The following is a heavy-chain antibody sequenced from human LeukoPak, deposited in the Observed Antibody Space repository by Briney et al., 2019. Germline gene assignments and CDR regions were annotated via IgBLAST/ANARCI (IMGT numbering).Heavy chain of an antibody. D-gene: IGHD5-12*01. V-gene: IGHV3-15*01. CDR3: ASEEPWLPVKEIFF. Sequence: PGGSLRLSCAASGFTLNAAWMSWVRQAPGKGLEWVGRIKNRAGGGSTDYAAPVKGSFTISRDDSTNTLYLQMNSLKPEDTAVYYCASEEPWLPVKEIFFWGRGTLVTVSS. CDR2: IKNRAGGGST. CDR1: GFTLNAAW. J-gene: IGHJ4*02.